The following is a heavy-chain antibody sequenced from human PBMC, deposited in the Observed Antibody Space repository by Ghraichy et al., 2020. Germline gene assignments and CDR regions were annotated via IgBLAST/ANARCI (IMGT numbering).Heavy chain of an antibody. Sequence: TLSLTCTFSGFSLSTSGMCVNWIRQPPGKALEWLALIDWEDDKFYSASLKTRLTISKDTSKNQVVLRMTNMDAVDTATYYCARSIRGSYGMDVWGQGTTVTVSS. V-gene: IGHV2-70*13. J-gene: IGHJ6*02. CDR3: ARSIRGSYGMDV. CDR1: GFSLSTSGMC. D-gene: IGHD6-19*01. CDR2: IDWEDDK.